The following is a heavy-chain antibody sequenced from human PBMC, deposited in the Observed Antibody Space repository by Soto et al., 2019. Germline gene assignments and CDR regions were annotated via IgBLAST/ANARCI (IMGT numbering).Heavy chain of an antibody. CDR2: IYTGDSDT. CDR1: GYSFTSYW. CDR3: ARLRIRCYDLNYYYYYCMDF. Sequence: PGESLKISCKGSGYSFTSYWIGWVRQMPGKGLEWMGIIYTGDSDTRYSPSFQGQVTISADKSISTAYLQCSSLKASDTAMYYCARLRIRCYDLNYYYYYCMDFWGQGPTVTVSS. V-gene: IGHV5-51*01. J-gene: IGHJ6*02. D-gene: IGHD5-12*01.